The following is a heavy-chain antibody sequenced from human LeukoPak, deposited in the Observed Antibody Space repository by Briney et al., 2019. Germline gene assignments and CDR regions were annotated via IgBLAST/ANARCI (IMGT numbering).Heavy chain of an antibody. V-gene: IGHV3-23*01. CDR3: ARGGMTTVTLFY. CDR1: GFTLSTSA. Sequence: GGSLRLSCAASGFTLSTSAMSWVRQAPGKGLEWVSGSSGRGGTTYYADSAKGRFTISSDNSKNTLYLQMNSLTAEDTAVYYCARGGMTTVTLFYWGQGTLVIVSS. CDR2: SSGRGGTT. J-gene: IGHJ4*02. D-gene: IGHD4-17*01.